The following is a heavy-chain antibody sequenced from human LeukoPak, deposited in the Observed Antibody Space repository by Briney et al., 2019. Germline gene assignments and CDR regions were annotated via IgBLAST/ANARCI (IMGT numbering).Heavy chain of an antibody. Sequence: SETLSLTCTVSGGSISSYYWSWIRQPPGKGLEWIGYIYYSGSTNYNPSPKSRVTTSVDTSKNQFSLKLSSVTAADTAVYYCASSKYQLLAALFDYWGQGTLVTVSS. CDR3: ASSKYQLLAALFDY. CDR2: IYYSGST. CDR1: GGSISSYY. J-gene: IGHJ4*02. V-gene: IGHV4-59*01. D-gene: IGHD2-2*01.